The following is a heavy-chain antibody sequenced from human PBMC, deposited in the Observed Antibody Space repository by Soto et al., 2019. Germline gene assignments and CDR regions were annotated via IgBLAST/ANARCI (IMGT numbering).Heavy chain of an antibody. CDR3: ATARGFHGSYVYGMDV. D-gene: IGHD3-10*01. Sequence: GASVKVSCKVSGYTLTELSMHWVRQAPGKGLEWMGGFDPEDGETIYAQKFQGRVTMTEDTSTDTAYMELSSLRSEDTAVYYCATARGFHGSYVYGMDVWGQVTTVTVSS. CDR1: GYTLTELS. CDR2: FDPEDGET. J-gene: IGHJ6*02. V-gene: IGHV1-24*01.